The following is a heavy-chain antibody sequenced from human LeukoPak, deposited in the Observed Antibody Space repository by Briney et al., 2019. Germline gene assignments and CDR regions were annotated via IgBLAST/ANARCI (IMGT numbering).Heavy chain of an antibody. CDR2: IYTSGST. CDR3: ARDFPSPLYYDFWSGLDAFDI. V-gene: IGHV4-4*07. CDR1: GGSISSYY. J-gene: IGHJ3*02. Sequence: SETLSLTCTVSGGSISSYYWSWIRQPAGKGLEWIGRIYTSGSTNYNPSLKSRVTMSVDTSKNQLSLKLSSVTAADTAVYYCARDFPSPLYYDFWSGLDAFDIWGQGTMVTVSS. D-gene: IGHD3-3*01.